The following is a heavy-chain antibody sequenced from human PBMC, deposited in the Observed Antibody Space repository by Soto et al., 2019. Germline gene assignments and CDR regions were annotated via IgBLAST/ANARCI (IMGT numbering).Heavy chain of an antibody. D-gene: IGHD1-26*01. Sequence: EAQLLESGGGLAQPGGSLRLSCETSGFTFSSFALSWVRQAPGRGLEWVSSVTGSGGSTNYADSVEGRFTISRDNFKDTMYLQLKSLTAEDTAVYYCARSTDTRATFAFDMWGQGTMVTVSS. CDR3: ARSTDTRATFAFDM. CDR2: VTGSGGST. CDR1: GFTFSSFA. J-gene: IGHJ3*02. V-gene: IGHV3-23*01.